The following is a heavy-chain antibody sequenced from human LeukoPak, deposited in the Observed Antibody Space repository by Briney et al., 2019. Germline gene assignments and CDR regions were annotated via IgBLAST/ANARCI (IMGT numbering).Heavy chain of an antibody. CDR2: INHSGST. CDR3: ASIQLGYCSSTSCYNLPGVRFDP. Sequence: KTSETLSLTCAVYGGSFSGYYWSWIRQPPGKGLEWIGEINHSGSTNYNPSLKSRVTISVDTSKNQFSLKLSSVTAADTAVYYCASIQLGYCSSTSCYNLPGVRFDPWGQGTLVTVSS. V-gene: IGHV4-34*01. J-gene: IGHJ5*02. D-gene: IGHD2-2*02. CDR1: GGSFSGYY.